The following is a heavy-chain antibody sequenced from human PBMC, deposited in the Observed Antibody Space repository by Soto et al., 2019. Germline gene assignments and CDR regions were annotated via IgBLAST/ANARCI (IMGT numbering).Heavy chain of an antibody. J-gene: IGHJ5*02. D-gene: IGHD3-22*01. CDR1: GSSMGSGCY. Sequence: TLSLSSDVSGSSMGSGCYWGWLRQTPGQALEWIGSIYHGGSTYYNPSLNSRATLSIDMTNNNVSLILNSVTAADTAVYYLPTVGPWVPYDYDSSPYLFENGFDPWGQGTLVTV. V-gene: IGHV4-38-2*01. CDR3: PTVGPWVPYDYDSSPYLFENGFDP. CDR2: IYHGGST.